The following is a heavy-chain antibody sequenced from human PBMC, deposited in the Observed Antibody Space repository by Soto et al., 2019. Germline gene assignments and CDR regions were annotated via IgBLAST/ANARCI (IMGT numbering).Heavy chain of an antibody. Sequence: SETLSLTCTVSGGSISSYDWSWIRQPPGKGLAWIGYIYYSGSTTHTPSLKSRVTIPVHTSKPQFSLTLSSVPAAATAVYYCARQRSGYCSGGSCSPFDSWGQGTLVTVSS. CDR1: GGSISSYD. J-gene: IGHJ4*02. CDR3: ARQRSGYCSGGSCSPFDS. CDR2: IYYSGST. V-gene: IGHV4-59*08. D-gene: IGHD2-15*01.